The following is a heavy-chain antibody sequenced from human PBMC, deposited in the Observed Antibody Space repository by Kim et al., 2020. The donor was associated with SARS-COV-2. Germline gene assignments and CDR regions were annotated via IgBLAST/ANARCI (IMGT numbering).Heavy chain of an antibody. V-gene: IGHV3-30*18. CDR1: GFTFSSYG. D-gene: IGHD3-10*01. CDR2: ISYDGSNK. CDR3: AKESRSGSYYAWTYYYYGMDV. Sequence: GGSLRLSCAASGFTFSSYGMHWVRQAPGKGLEWVAVISYDGSNKSYEDSVKGRFTISRDNSKNTLYLQMNSLRAEDTAVYYCAKESRSGSYYAWTYYYYGMDVWGQGTTVTVSS. J-gene: IGHJ6*02.